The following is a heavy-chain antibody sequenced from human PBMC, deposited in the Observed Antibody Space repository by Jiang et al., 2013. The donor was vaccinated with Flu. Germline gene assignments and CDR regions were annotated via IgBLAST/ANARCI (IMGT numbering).Heavy chain of an antibody. CDR3: ARGGSHVNWFDP. CDR2: IYYTGNT. V-gene: IGHV4-39*01. CDR1: GGSISSSSFY. J-gene: IGHJ5*02. D-gene: IGHD1-26*01. Sequence: ILSLTCTVSGGSISSSSFYWDWIRQPPGKGLEWIGTIYYTGNTHYNPSLKSRVTISVDTSKNQFSLQLTSVTAADTAVYYCARGGSHVNWFDPWGQGTLVSVSS.